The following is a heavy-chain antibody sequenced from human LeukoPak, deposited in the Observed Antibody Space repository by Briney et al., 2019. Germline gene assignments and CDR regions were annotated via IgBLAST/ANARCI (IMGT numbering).Heavy chain of an antibody. V-gene: IGHV3-48*04. CDR1: GFTFSRYS. J-gene: IGHJ4*02. Sequence: GGSLRLSCAASGFTFSRYSMNWVRQAPGKGLEWVSYSSSSGSTIYYADSVKGRFTVSRDNAKNSLYQQMNSLRAEDTAVYYCARDPGHCSSTSCYKFFDYWGQGTLVTVSS. CDR3: ARDPGHCSSTSCYKFFDY. D-gene: IGHD2-2*02. CDR2: SSSSGSTI.